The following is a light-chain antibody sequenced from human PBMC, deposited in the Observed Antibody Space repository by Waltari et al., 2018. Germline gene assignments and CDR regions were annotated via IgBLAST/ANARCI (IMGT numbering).Light chain of an antibody. Sequence: EIVLTQPPATLSLSPGQRATLSCRASQSVSSSLAWYQQTPGQAPRLLLYDASNRATGIPARFSGSRSGTDFTLTISSLEPEDFTVYYCQLRTNLMFTFGQGSKLEI. CDR1: QSVSSS. CDR3: QLRTNLMFT. J-gene: IGKJ2*01. V-gene: IGKV3-11*01. CDR2: DAS.